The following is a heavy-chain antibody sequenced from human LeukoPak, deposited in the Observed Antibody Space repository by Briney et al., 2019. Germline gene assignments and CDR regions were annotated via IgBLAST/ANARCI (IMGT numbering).Heavy chain of an antibody. J-gene: IGHJ4*02. Sequence: ASVKVSCKASGYTFTGNYIHWVRQAPGQGLEWMGWINPKNGATFYTQRFQGRVTMPSDTSISTAYMELSRLTSDDTAVFYCARGPEEYWGQGTLVTVSS. CDR3: ARGPEEY. CDR2: INPKNGAT. V-gene: IGHV1-2*02. CDR1: GYTFTGNY.